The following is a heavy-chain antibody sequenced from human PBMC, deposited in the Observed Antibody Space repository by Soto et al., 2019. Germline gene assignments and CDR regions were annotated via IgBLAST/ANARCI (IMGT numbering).Heavy chain of an antibody. CDR3: ARELAWHYDY. CDR2: ISGSGTTI. V-gene: IGHV3-48*03. Sequence: GGSLRLSCGASGFTFSGSEMNWVRQAPGKGLEWVSYISGSGTTIYYAASVKGRFTISRDNAKNSLYLQMNSLRAEDTAVYYCARELAWHYDYWGQGTLVTVSS. J-gene: IGHJ4*02. D-gene: IGHD1-7*01. CDR1: GFTFSGSE.